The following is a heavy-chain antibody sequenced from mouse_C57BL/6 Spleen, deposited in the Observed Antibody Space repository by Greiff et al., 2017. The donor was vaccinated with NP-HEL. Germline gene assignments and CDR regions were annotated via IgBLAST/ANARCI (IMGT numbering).Heavy chain of an antibody. CDR2: IYPGDGDT. J-gene: IGHJ3*01. Sequence: QVQLQQSGPELVKPGASVKISCKASGYAFSSSWMNWVKQRPGKGLEWIGRIYPGDGDTNYNGKFKGKATLTADKSSSTAYMQLSSLTSEDSAVYFCAREGVLRYEFAYWGQGTLVTVSA. V-gene: IGHV1-82*01. CDR1: GYAFSSSW. D-gene: IGHD1-1*01. CDR3: AREGVLRYEFAY.